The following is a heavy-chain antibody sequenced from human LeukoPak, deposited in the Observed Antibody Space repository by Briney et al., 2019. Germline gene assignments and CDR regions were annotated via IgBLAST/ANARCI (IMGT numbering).Heavy chain of an antibody. CDR1: GFTFDDYA. CDR2: ISWNSGSI. D-gene: IGHD3-22*01. J-gene: IGHJ4*02. CDR3: AKGGVGVYYDSSGSQTLDY. Sequence: GRSLRLSCAASGFTFDDYAMHWVRQAPGKGLEWVSGISWNSGSIGYADSVKGRFTISRDNAKNSLYLQMNSLRAEDTALYYCAKGGVGVYYDSSGSQTLDYWGQGTLVTVSS. V-gene: IGHV3-9*01.